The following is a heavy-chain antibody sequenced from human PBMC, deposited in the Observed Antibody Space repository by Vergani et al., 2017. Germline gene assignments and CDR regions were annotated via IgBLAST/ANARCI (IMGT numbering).Heavy chain of an antibody. CDR3: ARTGGFILRYFHWDL. D-gene: IGHD3-9*01. V-gene: IGHV4-39*01. J-gene: IGHJ4*02. CDR1: GGSITSSSYY. CDR2: IYHSGGA. Sequence: QVNLQESGPGLVKPSETLSLTCAVSGGSITSSSYYWGWIRQPPGKGLEWIGNIYHSGGAYYNPSLKGRVTISVDTSKNQFSLEVTSVTAADTAMYFCARTGGFILRYFHWDLWGQGTLVTVSS.